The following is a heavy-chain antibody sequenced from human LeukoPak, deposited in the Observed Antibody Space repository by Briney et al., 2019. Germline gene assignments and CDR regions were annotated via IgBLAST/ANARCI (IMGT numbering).Heavy chain of an antibody. Sequence: SETLSLTCAVYGGSFSGYYWSWIRQPPGKGLEWIGEINHSGSTNYNPSLKSRVTISVDTSKDQFSLKLSSVTAADTAVYYCARVLWGIVVVPAAMKIFDYWGQGTLVTVSS. CDR3: ARVLWGIVVVPAAMKIFDY. J-gene: IGHJ4*02. CDR2: INHSGST. V-gene: IGHV4-34*01. CDR1: GGSFSGYY. D-gene: IGHD2-2*01.